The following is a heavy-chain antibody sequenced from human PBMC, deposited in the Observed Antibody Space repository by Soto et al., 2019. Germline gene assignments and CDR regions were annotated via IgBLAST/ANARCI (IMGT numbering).Heavy chain of an antibody. V-gene: IGHV1-69*02. J-gene: IGHJ4*02. CDR2: IIPVFGMS. D-gene: IGHD3-10*01. CDR1: GDPFNSYT. Sequence: QVHLVQSGAEVKKPGSSVKVSCKTSGDPFNSYTISWVRQSPGRGLEWMGRIIPVFGMSNYAERFQGRVTITAAEATSPAFMELRSPTSDDTAIYFCAKESGYYHGSGSYYYFGHWGQGTPVNV. CDR3: AKESGYYHGSGSYYYFGH.